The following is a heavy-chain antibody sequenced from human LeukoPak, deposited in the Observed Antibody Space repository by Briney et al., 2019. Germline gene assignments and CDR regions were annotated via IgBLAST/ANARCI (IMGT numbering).Heavy chain of an antibody. CDR2: ITSGSSYI. V-gene: IGHV3-21*01. CDR1: GFTFSSYN. J-gene: IGHJ6*04. Sequence: GGSLRLSFAASGFTFSSYNMNWVRQAPGKGLEWVSSITSGSSYIYYADSVKGRFTISRDNAKNSLYLQMNSLRAEDTAVYYCAELGITMIGGVWGKGTTVTISS. CDR3: AELGITMIGGV. D-gene: IGHD3-10*02.